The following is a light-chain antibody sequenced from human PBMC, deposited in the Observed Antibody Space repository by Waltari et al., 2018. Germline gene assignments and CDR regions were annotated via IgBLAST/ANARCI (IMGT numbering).Light chain of an antibody. J-gene: IGKJ1*01. CDR1: QRVSRA. V-gene: IGKV3-20*01. CDR2: GAS. CDR3: QHYLRLPVT. Sequence: EIVLTKSPRTLSLSLGERATFSCRASQRVSRALAWYQQKPGQAPRLLIYGASTRATGIPDRFSGSGSGTDFSLTISRLEPDDFAVYYCQHYLRLPVTFGQGTTVEI.